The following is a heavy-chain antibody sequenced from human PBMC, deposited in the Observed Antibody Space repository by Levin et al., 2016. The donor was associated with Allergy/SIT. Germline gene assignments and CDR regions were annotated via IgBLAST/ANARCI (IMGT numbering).Heavy chain of an antibody. V-gene: IGHV4-31*03. CDR2: IYYSGST. J-gene: IGHJ5*02. CDR1: GASLSSGTHY. Sequence: SETLSLTCTVSGASLSSGTHYWSWIRQLPGKGLEWIGNIYYSGSTYFHPSLKSRISMSIDTSKNQFSLELRSVTAADTAVYFCARPTAVTLPGGPLFWFDPWGQGTLVTVSS. CDR3: ARPTAVTLPGGPLFWFDP. D-gene: IGHD2-21*02.